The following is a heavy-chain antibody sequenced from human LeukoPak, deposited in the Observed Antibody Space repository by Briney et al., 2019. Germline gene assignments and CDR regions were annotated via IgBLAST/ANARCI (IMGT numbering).Heavy chain of an antibody. CDR3: AKDRYYYDSSGYYYMDV. CDR2: IYYSGST. V-gene: IGHV4-59*01. D-gene: IGHD3-22*01. CDR1: GGSISSYY. Sequence: PSETLSLTCTVSGGSISSYYWSWIRQPPGKGLEWIGYIYYSGSTNYNPSLKSRVTISVDTSKNQFSLKLSSVTAADTAVYYCAKDRYYYDSSGYYYMDVWGKGTTVTVS. J-gene: IGHJ6*03.